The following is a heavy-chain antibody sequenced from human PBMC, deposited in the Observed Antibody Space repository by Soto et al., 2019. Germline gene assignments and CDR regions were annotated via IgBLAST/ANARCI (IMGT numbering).Heavy chain of an antibody. V-gene: IGHV2-5*02. J-gene: IGHJ4*02. CDR3: AHKTDYGDYVSLFDY. Sequence: QITLKESGPTLVKPTQTLTLTCTFSGFSLSTSGVGVGWIRQPPGKALEWLALIYWDDDKRYSPSLKSRLTIXXDXSXXQVVLTMTNMDPVDTATYYCAHKTDYGDYVSLFDYWGQGTLVTVSS. CDR1: GFSLSTSGVG. D-gene: IGHD4-17*01. CDR2: IYWDDDK.